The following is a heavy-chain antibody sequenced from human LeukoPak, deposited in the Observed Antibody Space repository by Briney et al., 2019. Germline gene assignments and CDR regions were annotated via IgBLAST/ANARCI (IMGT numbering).Heavy chain of an antibody. Sequence: GGSPRLSCAASGFTFSSYWMSWVRQAPGKGLEWVANIKQDGSEKYYVDSVKGRFTISRDNAKNSLYLQMNSLRAEDTAVYYCARDLRYYYDSSGSFDYWGQGTLVTVSS. D-gene: IGHD3-22*01. CDR3: ARDLRYYYDSSGSFDY. V-gene: IGHV3-7*01. CDR2: IKQDGSEK. J-gene: IGHJ4*02. CDR1: GFTFSSYW.